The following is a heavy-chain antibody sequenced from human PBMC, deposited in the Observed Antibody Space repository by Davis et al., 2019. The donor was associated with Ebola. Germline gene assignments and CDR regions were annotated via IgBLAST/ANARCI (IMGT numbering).Heavy chain of an antibody. D-gene: IGHD3-10*01. CDR2: ISGSGGST. CDR1: VITFSSYA. CDR3: ARDLEFYGSGSYHNNPD. Sequence: GESLKISCTDSVITFSSYAMTWVRQAPGKGLEWVSAISGSGGSTYYADSVKGRFTISRDNAKNTLYLQMNSLRAEDTAVYYCARDLEFYGSGSYHNNPDWGQGTLVTVSS. V-gene: IGHV3-23*01. J-gene: IGHJ4*02.